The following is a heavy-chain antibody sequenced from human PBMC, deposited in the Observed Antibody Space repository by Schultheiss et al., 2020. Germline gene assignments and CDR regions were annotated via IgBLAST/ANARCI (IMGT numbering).Heavy chain of an antibody. CDR1: GASISSYY. V-gene: IGHV4-4*07. Sequence: SQTLSLTCTVSGASISSYYWSWIRQPAGKGLEWIGRIYITSGSTNYNPSLKSRVTMSMHTSMNQVSLNLNSVTAADTAVYYCARGSGDYSDYFDYWGKGALVTVSS. J-gene: IGHJ4*02. CDR2: IYITSGST. D-gene: IGHD4-11*01. CDR3: ARGSGDYSDYFDY.